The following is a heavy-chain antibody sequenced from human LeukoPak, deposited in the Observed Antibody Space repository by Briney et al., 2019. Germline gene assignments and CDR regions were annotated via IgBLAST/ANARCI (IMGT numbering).Heavy chain of an antibody. CDR3: ARRLGVMNPFDY. Sequence: SETLSLTCTVSGGSISSYYRSWIRQPPGKGLEWIGYIYYSGSTNYNPSVKSRVTISVDTSKNQFSLKLSSVTAADTAVYYCARRLGVMNPFDYWGQGTLVTVSS. D-gene: IGHD3-22*01. V-gene: IGHV4-59*08. J-gene: IGHJ4*02. CDR2: IYYSGST. CDR1: GGSISSYY.